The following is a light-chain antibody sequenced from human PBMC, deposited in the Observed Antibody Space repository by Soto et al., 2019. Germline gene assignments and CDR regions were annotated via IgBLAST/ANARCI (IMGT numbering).Light chain of an antibody. V-gene: IGKV3-20*01. J-gene: IGKJ1*01. CDR1: QTVRNNY. CDR3: QQYGSSPQT. Sequence: EVVLSQSPGTLCLSPGETATXXXXXSQTVRNNYLAWYQQKPGQAPRLLIYGASNRATGIPDRFIGSGSGTDFTLIISRLEPEDFAVYYCQQYGSSPQTFGQGTKVDIK. CDR2: GAS.